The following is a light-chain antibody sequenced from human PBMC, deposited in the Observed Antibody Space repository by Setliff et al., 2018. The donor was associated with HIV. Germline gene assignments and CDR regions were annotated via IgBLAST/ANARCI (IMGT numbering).Light chain of an antibody. CDR3: CSYTTSSTVV. CDR2: EVS. Sequence: QSALTQPASVSGSTGQSITISCTGTSSDVGAYKYVSWSQQHPGKAPKLMIYEVSNRPSGVSNRFSGSKSGNTASLTISGLRAEDEADYYCCSYTTSSTVVFGTATNVTVL. CDR1: SSDVGAYKY. J-gene: IGLJ1*01. V-gene: IGLV2-14*01.